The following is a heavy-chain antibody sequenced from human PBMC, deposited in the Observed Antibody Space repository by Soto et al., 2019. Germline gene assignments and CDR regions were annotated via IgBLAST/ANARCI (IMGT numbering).Heavy chain of an antibody. Sequence: ASVKVSCKASGYTFTGYYMHWVRQAPGQGLEWMGWINPNSGGTNYAQKFQGRVTMTRDTSISTAYMELSRLRSDDTAVYYCARHYCSGGSCYSSVYWGQGTLVTVSS. D-gene: IGHD2-15*01. CDR3: ARHYCSGGSCYSSVY. CDR2: INPNSGGT. J-gene: IGHJ4*02. V-gene: IGHV1-2*02. CDR1: GYTFTGYY.